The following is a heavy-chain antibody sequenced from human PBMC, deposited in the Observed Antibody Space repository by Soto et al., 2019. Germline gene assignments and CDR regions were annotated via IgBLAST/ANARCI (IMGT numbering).Heavy chain of an antibody. D-gene: IGHD3-3*01. J-gene: IGHJ4*02. CDR2: IKQDGSER. CDR3: ARDVGPITIFGEALSGYFDF. V-gene: IGHV3-7*03. CDR1: GFSFGTYW. Sequence: EVQLVESGGGLVQPGGSLRLSCAVSGFSFGTYWMSWVRQAPGKGLEWLASIKQDGSERYYLDSVKGRFTISRDNAKDSLSLQMHSVRGEDTAFYYCARDVGPITIFGEALSGYFDFWGQGALVTVSS.